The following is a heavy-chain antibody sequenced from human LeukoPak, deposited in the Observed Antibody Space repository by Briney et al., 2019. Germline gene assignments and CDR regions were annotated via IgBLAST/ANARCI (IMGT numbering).Heavy chain of an antibody. J-gene: IGHJ4*02. CDR3: ARGGLLDY. CDR2: INEDGSNK. V-gene: IGHV3-7*01. Sequence: PGGSQRLSCTASGFLFSNHYMRWLRQAPGKGLEWVANINEDGSNKLHLGSVKGRFTISRDNAKNSLYLQMNSLRAEDTAVYFCARGGLLDYWGQGTLVTVSS. CDR1: GFLFSNHY. D-gene: IGHD2-15*01.